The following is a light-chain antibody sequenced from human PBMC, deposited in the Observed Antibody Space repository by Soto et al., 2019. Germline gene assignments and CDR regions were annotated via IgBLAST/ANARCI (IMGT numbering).Light chain of an antibody. J-gene: IGKJ1*01. CDR1: QSVSSSY. CDR2: GAS. CDR3: QQYGGSPRT. V-gene: IGKV3-20*01. Sequence: EIVVTQSPGTLSLSPGERATLSCRASQSVSSSYFAWYQQQLGQAPRLLIYGASSRATGIPDRFSGSGSGKDFTLTISRLEPEDFAVYYCQQYGGSPRTFGQGTKVEIK.